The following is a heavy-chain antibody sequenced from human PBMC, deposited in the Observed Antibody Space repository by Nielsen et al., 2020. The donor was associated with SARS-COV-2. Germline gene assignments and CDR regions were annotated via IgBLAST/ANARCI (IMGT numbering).Heavy chain of an antibody. CDR1: GFMFSNYE. Sequence: GESLKISCAATGFMFSNYEMNWVRQAPGKGLEWIAYISPRGDRFFHADSVKGRFVISRDNSKNSLSLQMGSLRAEDTAVYYCARCRRPYHLFSGDYYWYFDLWGRGTLVTVSS. CDR2: ISPRGDRF. D-gene: IGHD2-2*01. CDR3: ARCRRPYHLFSGDYYWYFDL. J-gene: IGHJ2*01. V-gene: IGHV3-48*03.